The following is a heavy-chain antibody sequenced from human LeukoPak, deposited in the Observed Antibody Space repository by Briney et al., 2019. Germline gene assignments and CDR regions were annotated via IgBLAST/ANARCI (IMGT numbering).Heavy chain of an antibody. CDR2: ISGSGSST. CDR1: GFTFRSNT. V-gene: IGHV3-23*01. CDR3: ARTREQWQVLDY. D-gene: IGHD6-19*01. J-gene: IGHJ4*02. Sequence: PGGSLRLSCAASGFTFRSNTMSWVRQAPGRGLEWVSVISGSGSSTYYADSVKGRFTISRDNSKNMVFLQMNSLRPEDTAVYYCARTREQWQVLDYWGQGTLVTVSS.